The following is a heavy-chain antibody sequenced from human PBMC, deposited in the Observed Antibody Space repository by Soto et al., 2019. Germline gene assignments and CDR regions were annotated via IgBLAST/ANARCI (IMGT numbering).Heavy chain of an antibody. CDR3: ARESEDLTSNFDY. Sequence: PGGSLRLSCTASGFTFNNYVMNWVRQAPGKGLEWVSSISSTTNYIYYGDSMKGRFTISRDNAKNSLYLEMNSLRAEDTAVYYCARESEDLTSNFDYWGQGTLVTVSS. CDR1: GFTFNNYV. CDR2: ISSTTNYI. J-gene: IGHJ4*02. V-gene: IGHV3-21*06.